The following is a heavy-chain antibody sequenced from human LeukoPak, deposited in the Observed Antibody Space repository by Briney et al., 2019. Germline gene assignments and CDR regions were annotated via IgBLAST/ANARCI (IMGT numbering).Heavy chain of an antibody. V-gene: IGHV3-7*01. CDR3: ARYRLGCSGYAYFEY. Sequence: HPGGSLRLSCAASGFTFSNYWMSWVRQAPGKGLEWVANIKQDGSEKYYVDSVKGRFTISRDNAKNSLYLQMNSLRAEDTAVYYCARYRLGCSGYAYFEYWGQGTLVTVSS. J-gene: IGHJ4*02. D-gene: IGHD5-12*01. CDR2: IKQDGSEK. CDR1: GFTFSNYW.